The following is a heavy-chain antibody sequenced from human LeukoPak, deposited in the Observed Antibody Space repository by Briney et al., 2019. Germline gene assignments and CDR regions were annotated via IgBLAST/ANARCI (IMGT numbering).Heavy chain of an antibody. Sequence: ASVKVSCKASGYTFTSYDISWVRQATGQGLECMGWMNPNSGNTDYAQKFQGRVTMTRNTSIGTAYMELTSLTSEDTAVYYCAISGMYGYVYWGQGSLVTVSS. CDR3: AISGMYGYVY. D-gene: IGHD5-18*01. V-gene: IGHV1-8*01. CDR1: GYTFTSYD. J-gene: IGHJ4*02. CDR2: MNPNSGNT.